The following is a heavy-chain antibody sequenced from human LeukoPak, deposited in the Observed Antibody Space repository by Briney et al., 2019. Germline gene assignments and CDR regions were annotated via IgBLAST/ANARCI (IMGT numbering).Heavy chain of an antibody. CDR3: ARDIGHHTYYYDSSGYSEPVGDDY. V-gene: IGHV3-30*03. CDR2: ISYDGSNE. J-gene: IGHJ4*02. Sequence: GGSLRLSCAASGFSFRNYGVHWVRQAPGKGLEWMTAISYDGSNENYADSVKGRFTISRDNSKSTLYLQMNSLRAEDTAVYYCARDIGHHTYYYDSSGYSEPVGDDYWGQGTLVTVSS. CDR1: GFSFRNYG. D-gene: IGHD3-22*01.